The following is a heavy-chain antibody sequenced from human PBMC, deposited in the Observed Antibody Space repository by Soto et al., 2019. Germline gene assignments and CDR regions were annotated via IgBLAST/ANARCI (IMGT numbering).Heavy chain of an antibody. CDR3: ASRRTSIAVAGNFDY. D-gene: IGHD6-19*01. CDR2: IYYSGST. J-gene: IGHJ4*02. Sequence: SETLSLTCTVSGGSISSSSYYWGWIRQPPGKGPEWIGSIYYSGSTYYNPSLKSRVTISVDTSKNQFSLKLSSVTAADTAVYYCASRRTSIAVAGNFDYCGQGTLVTVSS. V-gene: IGHV4-39*01. CDR1: GGSISSSSYY.